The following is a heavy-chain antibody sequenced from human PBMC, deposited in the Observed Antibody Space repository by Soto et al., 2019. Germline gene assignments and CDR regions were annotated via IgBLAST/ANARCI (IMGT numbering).Heavy chain of an antibody. D-gene: IGHD5-12*01. CDR2: VWYDGGNK. V-gene: IGHV3-33*01. J-gene: IGHJ6*02. CDR1: GFTFRNYG. CDR3: VRAAGYSGNDYVYYYGMDV. Sequence: QVQLVESGGGVVQPGRSLRLSCAASGFTFRNYGMHWVRQAPAKGLEWVALVWYDGGNKNYVDSVKGRFTISRDNSKNTLYLKMTSLRDEDTAVYYCVRAAGYSGNDYVYYYGMDVWGQGTTVTVSS.